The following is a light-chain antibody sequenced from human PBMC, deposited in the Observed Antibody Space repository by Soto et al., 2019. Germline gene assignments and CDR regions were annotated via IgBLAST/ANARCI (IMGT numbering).Light chain of an antibody. J-gene: IGKJ1*01. V-gene: IGKV1-39*01. CDR3: QQYTNTNHPWM. CDR1: QRISAF. Sequence: DIQMTQSPYSVSAFVGASVTIPSHASQRISAFLNWYHQNPGKAPKLLICSASYLQSGVPSRFSGSGSGTEFTLIISGLQPDDSATYYCQQYTNTNHPWMFGQRTKVDIK. CDR2: SAS.